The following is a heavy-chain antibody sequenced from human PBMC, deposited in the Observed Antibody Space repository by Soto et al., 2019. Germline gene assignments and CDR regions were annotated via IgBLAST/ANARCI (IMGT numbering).Heavy chain of an antibody. CDR2: MNPNSGNT. Sequence: ASVKVSCKASGYTFTSYDINWVRQATGQGLEWMGWMNPNSGNTGYAQKFQGRVTMTRNTSISTAYMELSSLRSEDTAVYYCAGVSGRDRSQIVVYAISSYYYYMDVWGKGTTVTVSS. CDR3: AGVSGRDRSQIVVYAISSYYYYMDV. V-gene: IGHV1-8*01. CDR1: GYTFTSYD. J-gene: IGHJ6*03. D-gene: IGHD2-8*02.